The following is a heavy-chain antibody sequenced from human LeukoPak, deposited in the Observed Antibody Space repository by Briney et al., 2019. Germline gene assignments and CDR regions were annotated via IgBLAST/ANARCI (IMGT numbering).Heavy chain of an antibody. CDR1: GFTFSSYA. CDR2: ISYDGSNK. CDR3: ARDLGWNERNAFDI. V-gene: IGHV3-30-3*01. D-gene: IGHD1-1*01. Sequence: PGGSLRLSCAASGFTFSSYAMHWVRQAPGKGLEWVAVISYDGSNKYYADSVKGRFTISRDNSKNTLYLQMNSLRAEDTAVYYCARDLGWNERNAFDIWGQGTMVTVSS. J-gene: IGHJ3*02.